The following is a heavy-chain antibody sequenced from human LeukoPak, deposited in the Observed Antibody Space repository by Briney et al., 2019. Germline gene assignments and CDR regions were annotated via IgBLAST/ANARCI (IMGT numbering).Heavy chain of an antibody. CDR1: GGSLSSYY. D-gene: IGHD2-15*01. J-gene: IGHJ4*02. Sequence: SETLSLTCTVSGGSLSSYYWSWIRQPPGKGLEWIGYIYYIGSTKYNPSLKSRVTMSVDTSKNKFSLKLSTVTAADTGVYYCARVICSGGSCRFDYWGQGTLVTVSS. CDR2: IYYIGST. CDR3: ARVICSGGSCRFDY. V-gene: IGHV4-59*12.